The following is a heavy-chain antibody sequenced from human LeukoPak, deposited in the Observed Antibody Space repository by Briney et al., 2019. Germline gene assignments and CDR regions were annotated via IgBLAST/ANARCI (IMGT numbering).Heavy chain of an antibody. CDR1: GGSISSGGYS. CDR3: AGQYSSSWRGNWFDP. CDR2: IYHSGST. J-gene: IGHJ5*02. Sequence: SQTLSLTCAVSGGSISSGGYSWSWIRQPPGKGLEWIGYIYHSGSTYYNPSLKSRVTISVDRSKNQFSLKLSSVTAADTAVYYCAGQYSSSWRGNWFDPWGQGTLVTVSS. V-gene: IGHV4-30-2*01. D-gene: IGHD6-13*01.